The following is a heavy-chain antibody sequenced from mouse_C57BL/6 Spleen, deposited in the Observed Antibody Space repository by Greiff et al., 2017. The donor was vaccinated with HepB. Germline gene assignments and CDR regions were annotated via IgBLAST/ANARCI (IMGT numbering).Heavy chain of an antibody. V-gene: IGHV1-18*01. CDR1: GYTFTDYN. D-gene: IGHD3-2*02. CDR2: INPNNGGT. CDR3: ARLVDSSGFFAY. J-gene: IGHJ3*01. Sequence: EVKLVESGPELVKPGASVKIPCKASGYTFTDYNMDWVKQSHGKSLEWIGDINPNNGGTIYNQKFKGKATLTVDKSSSTAYMELRSLTSEDTAVYYCARLVDSSGFFAYWGQGTLVTVSA.